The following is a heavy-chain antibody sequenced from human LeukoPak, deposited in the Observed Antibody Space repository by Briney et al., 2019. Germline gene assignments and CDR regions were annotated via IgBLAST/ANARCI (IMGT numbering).Heavy chain of an antibody. D-gene: IGHD2-21*02. CDR2: INPDTGDK. Sequence: ASVKVSCKASGYTFTNYHINWVRQASGQGLEWMAWINPDTGDKGYARKFQDRVTITTDTSISTAYMELSSLSSEDTAVYFCARTTSMTASGYDYWGQGTLVTVSS. J-gene: IGHJ4*02. CDR3: ARTTSMTASGYDY. V-gene: IGHV1-8*03. CDR1: GYTFTNYH.